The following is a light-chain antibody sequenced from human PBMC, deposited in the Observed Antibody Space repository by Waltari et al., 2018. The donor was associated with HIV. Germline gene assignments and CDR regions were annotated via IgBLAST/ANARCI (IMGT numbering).Light chain of an antibody. CDR1: QSISSW. CDR3: QQYNSYPFT. Sequence: DIQMTQSPSTLSASVGDRVTITCRASQSISSWLAWYQQKPGKAPNLLIYKASSLESGVPSRFSGSGSGTEVTLTISSLQPDDFATYYCQQYNSYPFTFGQGTKLEIK. J-gene: IGKJ2*01. CDR2: KAS. V-gene: IGKV1-5*03.